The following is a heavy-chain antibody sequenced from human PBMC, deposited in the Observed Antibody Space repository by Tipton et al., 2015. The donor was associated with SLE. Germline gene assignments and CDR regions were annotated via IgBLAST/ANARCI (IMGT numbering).Heavy chain of an antibody. V-gene: IGHV4-39*07. CDR3: ARSLGILSGYYKGYGYFDL. CDR1: GGSISSSSYY. Sequence: TLSLTCTVYGGSISSSSYYWGWIRQPPGKGLEWIGSIYYSGSTNYNPSLKSRVTISVDTAKNQFSLKLSSVTAADTAVYYCARSLGILSGYYKGYGYFDLWGRGPLVPVSS. CDR2: IYYSGST. D-gene: IGHD3-9*01. J-gene: IGHJ2*01.